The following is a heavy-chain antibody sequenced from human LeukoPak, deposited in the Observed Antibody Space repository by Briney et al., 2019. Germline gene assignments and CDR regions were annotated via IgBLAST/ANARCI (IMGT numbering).Heavy chain of an antibody. D-gene: IGHD3-22*01. CDR2: INQDGSEK. Sequence: GGSLRLSCAASGFTFSSNWMTWVRQAPGNGLEWVANINQDGSEKYYADSVMGRFTISRNNARESLSLQMDSLMAEDTAVYYCARRFSAAVSSSVGSWGPKKYYSNYMDVWGKGTTVTVSS. J-gene: IGHJ6*03. CDR1: GFTFSSNW. V-gene: IGHV3-7*04. CDR3: ARRFSAAVSSSVGSWGPKKYYSNYMDV.